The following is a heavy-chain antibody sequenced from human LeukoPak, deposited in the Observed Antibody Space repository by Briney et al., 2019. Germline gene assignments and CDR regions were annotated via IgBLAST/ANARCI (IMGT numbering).Heavy chain of an antibody. CDR2: MNPNSGNT. Sequence: GASVKVSCKASGYTFSIYDINWVRQATGQGLEWMGWMNPNSGNTGYAQKFQGRVTMTRNTSISTAYMELSSLRSEDTAVYYCARGTSSGWYRRDPLNYWGQGTLVTVSS. V-gene: IGHV1-8*02. CDR1: GYTFSIYD. CDR3: ARGTSSGWYRRDPLNY. D-gene: IGHD6-19*01. J-gene: IGHJ4*02.